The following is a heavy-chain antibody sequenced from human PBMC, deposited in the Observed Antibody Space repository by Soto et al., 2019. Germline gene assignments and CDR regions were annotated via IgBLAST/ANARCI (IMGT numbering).Heavy chain of an antibody. J-gene: IGHJ4*02. CDR1: GFNYSRYP. CDR3: AKEAFCGGSCYFDY. CDR2: ISGSGGST. Sequence: GRSLRLSCAAPGFNYSRYPMSWDRQNTGKGLEWVSAISGSGGSTYYADSVKGRFTISRDNSKNTLYLQMNSLRAEDTAVYYCAKEAFCGGSCYFDYWGQGTLVTVSS. D-gene: IGHD2-15*01. V-gene: IGHV3-23*01.